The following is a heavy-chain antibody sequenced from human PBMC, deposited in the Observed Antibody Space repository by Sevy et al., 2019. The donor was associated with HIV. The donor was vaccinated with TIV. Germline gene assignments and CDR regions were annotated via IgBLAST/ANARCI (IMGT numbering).Heavy chain of an antibody. V-gene: IGHV3-7*01. D-gene: IGHD3-16*01. CDR1: GFTFDTYW. CDR3: ARRFFDV. J-gene: IGHJ4*02. CDR2: IRQDGGEI. Sequence: GGSLRLSCAASGFTFDTYWMQWVRQAPGKGLEWMANIRQDGGEIYYSDSVKGRFTISRDNAKESLFLQMTNLKVEDSGIYYCARRFFDVWGQGVLVTVSS.